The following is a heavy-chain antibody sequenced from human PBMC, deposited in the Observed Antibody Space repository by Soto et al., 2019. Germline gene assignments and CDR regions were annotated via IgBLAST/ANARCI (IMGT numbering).Heavy chain of an antibody. CDR3: ADIGGYDSVGGAY. CDR1: GFTFSAYG. D-gene: IGHD3-16*01. Sequence: QVQLVESGGGVVQPGKSLRLSCAASGFTFSAYGMHWVRQAPGKGLEWVTFISFNGKNTDYADSVKGRFTVSRDNARNTLYLQMNSLRAEDTAVYYCADIGGYDSVGGAYWGKGALVTVSS. V-gene: IGHV3-33*05. J-gene: IGHJ4*02. CDR2: ISFNGKNT.